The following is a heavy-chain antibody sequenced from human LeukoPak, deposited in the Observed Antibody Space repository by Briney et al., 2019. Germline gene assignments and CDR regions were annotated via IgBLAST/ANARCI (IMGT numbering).Heavy chain of an antibody. CDR2: IYYSGST. D-gene: IGHD3-22*01. Sequence: SETLSLTCTVSGGSISNYYWSWIRQPPGKGLEWIGYIYYSGSTNYNPSLKSRVTISVDTSKNQFSLKLSSVTAADTAVYYCARFRAYDSSGYDYYYYYGMDVWGQGTTVTVSS. CDR3: ARFRAYDSSGYDYYYYYGMDV. J-gene: IGHJ6*02. V-gene: IGHV4-59*01. CDR1: GGSISNYY.